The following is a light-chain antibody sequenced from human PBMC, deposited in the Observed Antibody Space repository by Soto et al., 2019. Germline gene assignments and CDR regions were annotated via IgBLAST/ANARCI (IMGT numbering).Light chain of an antibody. CDR2: GVN. Sequence: QSALTQPASVSASPGQSITISCTGTTSDVAGYNYVSWYQQHPGQAPKLLIYGVNNRPSGISSRFSGSRSGNTASLTISGLQSEDEAEYYCNSYTSSSTVVFGTRTKLTVL. CDR1: TSDVAGYNY. CDR3: NSYTSSSTVV. V-gene: IGLV2-14*01. J-gene: IGLJ1*01.